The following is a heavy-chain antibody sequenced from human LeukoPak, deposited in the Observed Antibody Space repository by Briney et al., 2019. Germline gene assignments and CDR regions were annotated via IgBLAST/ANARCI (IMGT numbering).Heavy chain of an antibody. D-gene: IGHD2-15*01. J-gene: IGHJ3*02. CDR1: GYTFTGYY. CDR3: ASQPYCSGDSCYLSESAFDT. V-gene: IGHV1-2*02. Sequence: ASVKVSCKASGYTFTGYYMHWVRQAPGQGLEWMGWINPNSGGTNYAQKLQGRVTMTRDTSINTAYMELSSLRSDDMAVYYCASQPYCSGDSCYLSESAFDTWGQGTMVTVSS. CDR2: INPNSGGT.